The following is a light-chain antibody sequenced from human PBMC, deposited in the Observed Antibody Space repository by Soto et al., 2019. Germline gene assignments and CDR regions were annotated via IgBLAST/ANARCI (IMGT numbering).Light chain of an antibody. V-gene: IGKV3-15*01. CDR3: QQYNIWPPLT. Sequence: EIVMTQSPATLSVSPGERVTLSCRARQSVSSNLAWYQQKPGQAPRLLIYGASTRATGIPARFSGSGSGTEFTLTISSLQSEDFAVYYCQQYNIWPPLTFGGGTKVEIK. CDR1: QSVSSN. J-gene: IGKJ4*01. CDR2: GAS.